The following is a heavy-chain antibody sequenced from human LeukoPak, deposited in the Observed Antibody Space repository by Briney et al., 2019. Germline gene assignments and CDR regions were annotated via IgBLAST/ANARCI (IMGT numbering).Heavy chain of an antibody. CDR1: GGSISSGAYY. J-gene: IGHJ4*02. CDR2: IYSSGNT. Sequence: PSETLSLTCTVSGGSISSGAYYWSWIRQHPGKGLEWIGYIYSSGNTYYNPSLKSRVTISVDTSKNQFSLKLSPVTAADTAVYYCARYPEYGDYYFDYWGQGTLVTVSS. V-gene: IGHV4-31*03. CDR3: ARYPEYGDYYFDY. D-gene: IGHD4-17*01.